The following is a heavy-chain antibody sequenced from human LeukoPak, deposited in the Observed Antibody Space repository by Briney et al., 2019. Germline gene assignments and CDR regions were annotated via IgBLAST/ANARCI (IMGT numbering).Heavy chain of an antibody. V-gene: IGHV3-30*02. CDR3: AKVSASGSYPAH. J-gene: IGHJ4*02. D-gene: IGHD3-10*01. CDR1: GFTFSSYG. CDR2: IRYDGSNK. Sequence: GGSLRLSCAASGFTFSSYGMHWVRQAPGKGLEWVAFIRYDGSNKYYAGSVKGRFSISRDNSKNTLYLQMNSLRAEDTAVYYCAKVSASGSYPAHWGQGTLVTVSS.